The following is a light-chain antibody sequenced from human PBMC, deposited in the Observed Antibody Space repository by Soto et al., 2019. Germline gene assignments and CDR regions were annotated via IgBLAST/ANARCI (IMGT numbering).Light chain of an antibody. CDR3: QQSDSTPYT. V-gene: IGKV1-39*01. J-gene: IGKJ2*01. CDR1: ESVSSY. Sequence: DIQMTQSPSSLSASIGDRVTITCRASESVSSYLNWYQQKLGKAPKLLIYAASSLQSGVPSRFSGSGSGTDFTLTISSLQPEDFATYYCQQSDSTPYTFGQGTKLQIK. CDR2: AAS.